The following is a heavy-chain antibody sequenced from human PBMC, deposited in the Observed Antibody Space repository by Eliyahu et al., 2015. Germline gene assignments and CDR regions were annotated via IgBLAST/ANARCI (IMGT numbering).Heavy chain of an antibody. J-gene: IGHJ4*02. V-gene: IGHV4-31*03. D-gene: IGHD4-17*01. Sequence: QVQLQESGPGLVKPSQTLSLTCTVSGGSINTGPYYWGWIRQHPGKGLEWIGYICYSGTTYYNPSLKSRVTISIDTSKNQFSLNLNSVTAADTAVYYCARKHDYGEYHFDYWGQGTLVTVSS. CDR1: GGSINTGPYY. CDR2: ICYSGTT. CDR3: ARKHDYGEYHFDY.